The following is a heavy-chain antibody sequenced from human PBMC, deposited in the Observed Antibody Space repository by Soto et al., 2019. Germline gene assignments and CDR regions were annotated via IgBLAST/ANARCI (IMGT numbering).Heavy chain of an antibody. CDR3: AREGTGYYGSGRDFGFLYYYYGMDV. CDR2: ISAYNGNT. CDR1: GYTFTSYG. D-gene: IGHD3-10*01. J-gene: IGHJ6*02. Sequence: ASVKVSCKASGYTFTSYGISWVRQAPGQGLEWMGWISAYNGNTNYAQKLQGRVTMTTDTSTSTAYMELRSLRSDDTAVYYCAREGTGYYGSGRDFGFLYYYYGMDVWGQGTTVTV. V-gene: IGHV1-18*01.